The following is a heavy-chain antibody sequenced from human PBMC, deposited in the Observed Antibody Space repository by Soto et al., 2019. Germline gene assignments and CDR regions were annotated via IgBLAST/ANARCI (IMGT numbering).Heavy chain of an antibody. CDR1: GAALSSGGYF. CDR2: IYYSGGT. J-gene: IGHJ5*02. V-gene: IGHV4-61*08. D-gene: IGHD6-19*01. Sequence: PSETRSLTCTVSGAALSSGGYFYTWVRQPPGKGLEWLGYIYYSGGTNYNPSLKSRVTISLDKSKSQFSLRLISVTAAVTAVYYCTREQSDDNYFDPWGQGTLVTVSS. CDR3: TREQSDDNYFDP.